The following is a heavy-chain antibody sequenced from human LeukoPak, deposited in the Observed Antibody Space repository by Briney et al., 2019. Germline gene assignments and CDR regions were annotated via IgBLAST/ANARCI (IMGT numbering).Heavy chain of an antibody. CDR1: GHTFTGYY. D-gene: IGHD6-19*01. CDR3: ARTSSGWYGGAAFDI. V-gene: IGHV1-2*06. J-gene: IGHJ3*02. Sequence: ASVKVSCKASGHTFTGYYMHWVRQAPGQGLEWMGRINPNSGGTNYAQKFQGRVTMTRDTSISTAYMELSRLRSDDTAVYYCARTSSGWYGGAAFDIWGQGTMVTVSS. CDR2: INPNSGGT.